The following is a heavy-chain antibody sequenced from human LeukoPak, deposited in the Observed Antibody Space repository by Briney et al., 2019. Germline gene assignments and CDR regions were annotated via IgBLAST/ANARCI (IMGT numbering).Heavy chain of an antibody. D-gene: IGHD2-8*01. CDR3: ATYTNRLHY. CDR2: IHYTGST. Sequence: TSETLSLTCTVSSGSISYFYWNWIRQLPGKGLEWIGYIHYTGSTNYNPSLKSRVTISVDTSKNQFSLKLSSVTAADTAVYYCATYTNRLHYWGQGTLVTVSS. CDR1: SGSISYFY. V-gene: IGHV4-59*01. J-gene: IGHJ4*02.